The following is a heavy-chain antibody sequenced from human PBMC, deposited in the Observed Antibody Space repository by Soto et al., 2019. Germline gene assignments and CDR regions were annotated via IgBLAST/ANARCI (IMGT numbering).Heavy chain of an antibody. CDR3: ARVPTSKRRITMIVVADSLDY. Sequence: ASVKVSCKASGYTFTSYGISWVRQAPGQGLEWMGWISAYNGNTNYAQKLQGRVTMTTDTSTSTAYMELRSLRSDDTAVYYCARVPTSKRRITMIVVADSLDYWGQGTLVTVSS. J-gene: IGHJ4*02. V-gene: IGHV1-18*01. CDR2: ISAYNGNT. D-gene: IGHD3-22*01. CDR1: GYTFTSYG.